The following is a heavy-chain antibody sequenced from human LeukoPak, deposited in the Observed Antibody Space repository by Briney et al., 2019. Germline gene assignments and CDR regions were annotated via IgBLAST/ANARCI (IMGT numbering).Heavy chain of an antibody. J-gene: IGHJ4*02. CDR2: ISSSSSYI. Sequence: GGSLRLSCAASGFTFSSYSMNWVRQAPGKGLEWVSSISSSSSYIYYADSVKGRFTISRDNAKNSLYLQMNSLRAEDTAVYYCARDTHFTMVRGVPISYFDYWGQGTLVTVSS. V-gene: IGHV3-21*01. CDR3: ARDTHFTMVRGVPISYFDY. CDR1: GFTFSSYS. D-gene: IGHD3-10*01.